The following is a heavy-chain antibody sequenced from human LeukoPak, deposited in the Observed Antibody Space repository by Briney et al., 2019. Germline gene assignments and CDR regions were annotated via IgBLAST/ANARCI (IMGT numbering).Heavy chain of an antibody. Sequence: SQTLSLTCTVSGGSISSGDYYWGWIRQPPGKGLEWIGYIYYSGSTYYNPSLKSRVTISVDTSKNQFSLKLRSVTAADTAVYYCARGRYCSSTSCYPYYYYGMDVWGKGTTVTVSS. J-gene: IGHJ6*04. D-gene: IGHD2-2*01. V-gene: IGHV4-30-4*01. CDR3: ARGRYCSSTSCYPYYYYGMDV. CDR2: IYYSGST. CDR1: GGSISSGDYY.